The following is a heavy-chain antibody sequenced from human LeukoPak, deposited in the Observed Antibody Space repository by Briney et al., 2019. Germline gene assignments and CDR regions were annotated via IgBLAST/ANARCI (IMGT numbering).Heavy chain of an antibody. Sequence: GGSLRLSCAASGFTFSSYAMSWVRQAPGKGLEWVSYISSSGSTIYYADSVKGRFTISRDNAKNSLYLQMNSLRAEDTAVYYCAGYSSGWFGAFDIWGQGTMVTVSS. CDR2: ISSSGSTI. J-gene: IGHJ3*02. D-gene: IGHD6-19*01. CDR3: AGYSSGWFGAFDI. CDR1: GFTFSSYA. V-gene: IGHV3-48*04.